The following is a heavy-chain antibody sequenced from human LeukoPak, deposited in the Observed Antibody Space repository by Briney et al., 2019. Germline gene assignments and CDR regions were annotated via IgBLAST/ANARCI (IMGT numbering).Heavy chain of an antibody. D-gene: IGHD2-8*02. J-gene: IGHJ5*01. Sequence: GGSLRLSCAASGFTFKNFVMTWVRQAPGQGLDWVSAISGNTGATYYADSVKGRFTISRDNSKNTLYLQMNSLRAEDTAVYYCARKWCKNWFDSWCQGAVVTVYS. V-gene: IGHV3-23*01. CDR3: ARKWCKNWFDS. CDR1: GFTFKNFV. CDR2: ISGNTGAT.